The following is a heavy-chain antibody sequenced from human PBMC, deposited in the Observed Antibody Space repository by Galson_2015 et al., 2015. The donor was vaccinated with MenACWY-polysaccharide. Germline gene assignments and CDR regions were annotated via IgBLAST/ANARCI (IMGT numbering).Heavy chain of an antibody. D-gene: IGHD6-13*01. Sequence: SLRLSCAASGFVFDDHAMHWVRQAPGRGLEWVSGISRKSNDIGYADSVRGRFSTTRDNAKNSLYLQLNSLRVEDTALYYCARAGIGTVGRRAFDIWAKGQWSPSLQ. J-gene: IGHJ3*02. CDR2: ISRKSNDI. CDR1: GFVFDDHA. CDR3: ARAGIGTVGRRAFDI. V-gene: IGHV3-9*01.